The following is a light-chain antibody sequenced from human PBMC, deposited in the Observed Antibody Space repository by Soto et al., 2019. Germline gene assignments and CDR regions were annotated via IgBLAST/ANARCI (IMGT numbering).Light chain of an antibody. J-gene: IGLJ1*01. Sequence: QSVLTPPASVSGSPGQSITISCTGPSSDVGGYNYVSWYQQHPGKAPKLMIYDVRNRPSGVSNRFSGSKSVNTASLTISGLQAEDEADYYCSSYTTISTYVFGTGTKVTVL. CDR2: DVR. V-gene: IGLV2-14*01. CDR3: SSYTTISTYV. CDR1: SSDVGGYNY.